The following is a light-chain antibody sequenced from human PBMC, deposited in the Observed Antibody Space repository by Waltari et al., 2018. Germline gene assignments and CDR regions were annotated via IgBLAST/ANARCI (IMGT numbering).Light chain of an antibody. Sequence: EIVLTQSPATLSLSPGERATLSCRASQSVSSSLAWYQQKPGQAPRLLIYDASKRATGIPARFSGSGSGTDFTLTINSLQPEDYATYYCQQSYSIPFTFGGGTEVEIK. J-gene: IGKJ4*01. CDR2: DAS. CDR1: QSVSSS. CDR3: QQSYSIPFT. V-gene: IGKV3-11*01.